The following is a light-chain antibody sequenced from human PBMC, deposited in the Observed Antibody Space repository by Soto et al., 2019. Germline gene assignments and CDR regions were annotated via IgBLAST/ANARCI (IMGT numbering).Light chain of an antibody. J-gene: IGKJ1*01. CDR3: QHRANWPWT. V-gene: IGKV3-11*01. CDR1: QSVSTY. CDR2: DAS. Sequence: EILLTQSPATLSLSPGERAALSCRASQSVSTYLAWYQQHPGQAPRLLIYDASNRATGIPARFTGSGSGTDFTLTISSLEPEDFAVYYCQHRANWPWTFGQGTKVEIK.